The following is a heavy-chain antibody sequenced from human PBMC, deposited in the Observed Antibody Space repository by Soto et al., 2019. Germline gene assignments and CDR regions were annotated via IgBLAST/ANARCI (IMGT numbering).Heavy chain of an antibody. Sequence: QVQLVESGGGVVQPGRSLRLSCAASGFTFSSYAMHWVRQAPGKGLEWVAVISYDGSNKYYADSVKGRLTISRDNSKNTLYLQMNSLRAEDTAVYYCAREGEYYDILTGYYPDYWGQGTLVTVSS. CDR1: GFTFSSYA. V-gene: IGHV3-30-3*01. D-gene: IGHD3-9*01. J-gene: IGHJ4*02. CDR3: AREGEYYDILTGYYPDY. CDR2: ISYDGSNK.